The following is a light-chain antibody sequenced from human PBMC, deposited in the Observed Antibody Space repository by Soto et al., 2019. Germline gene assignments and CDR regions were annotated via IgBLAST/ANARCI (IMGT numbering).Light chain of an antibody. CDR1: QSVSSNY. CDR3: QQYGSSPLT. V-gene: IGKV3-20*01. Sequence: EIVLTQSPGTLSLSPGERATLSCRASQSVSSNYLAWYQQKPGQAPRLLISGASSRATDIPDRFSGSGSGTDFTLIISRLEPEDFAVYYCQQYGSSPLTFGGGTKVEV. CDR2: GAS. J-gene: IGKJ4*01.